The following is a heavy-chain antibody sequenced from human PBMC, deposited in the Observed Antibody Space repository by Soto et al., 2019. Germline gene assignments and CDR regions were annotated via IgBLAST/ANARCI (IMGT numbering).Heavy chain of an antibody. Sequence: ASVKVSCKASGYTFSSYGISWVRQAPGQGLEWMGWISAYYGNTTYAQKVQGRVTMTTDTSTNTALMELSSLRSDDTAVYFCARSDADSPYYFDYWGQGTLVTVSS. CDR1: GYTFSSYG. J-gene: IGHJ4*02. CDR2: ISAYYGNT. D-gene: IGHD2-21*01. CDR3: ARSDADSPYYFDY. V-gene: IGHV1-18*01.